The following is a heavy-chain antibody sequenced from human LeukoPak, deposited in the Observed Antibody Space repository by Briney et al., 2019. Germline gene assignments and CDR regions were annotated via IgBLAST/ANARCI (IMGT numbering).Heavy chain of an antibody. CDR2: ISAYNGNT. J-gene: IGHJ5*02. CDR3: ARNYCSGGSCYSVFGWFDP. V-gene: IGHV1-18*01. D-gene: IGHD2-15*01. CDR1: GYTFTSYG. Sequence: VKVSCKASGYTFTSYGISWVRQAPGQGLEWMGWISAYNGNTNYAQKLQGRVTMTTDTSTSTAYMELRSLRSDDTAVYYCARNYCSGGSCYSVFGWFDPWGQGTLVTVSS.